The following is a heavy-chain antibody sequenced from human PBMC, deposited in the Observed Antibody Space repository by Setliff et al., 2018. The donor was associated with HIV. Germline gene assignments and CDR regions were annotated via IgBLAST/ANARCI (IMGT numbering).Heavy chain of an antibody. CDR2: IYYSGTT. Sequence: SETLSLTCTVSDGSFSSDYWTWSRQTPGKGLEGIGYIYYSGTTKYNPSLKKRVTISVDTSKNKFSLKLSGVTAADTAVYYCASEAWSSYRSSSGYYYYYMDVWGKGTTVTVSS. CDR1: DGSFSSDY. J-gene: IGHJ6*03. D-gene: IGHD6-6*01. V-gene: IGHV4-59*01. CDR3: ASEAWSSYRSSSGYYYYYMDV.